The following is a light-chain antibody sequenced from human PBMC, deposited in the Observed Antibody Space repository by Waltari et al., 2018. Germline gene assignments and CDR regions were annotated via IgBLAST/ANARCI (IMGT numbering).Light chain of an antibody. V-gene: IGKV1-27*01. CDR3: QKYNRAPFT. J-gene: IGKJ3*01. CDR2: AAS. Sequence: DIQMTQSPSSLSASIGDRVTITCRAGQGISTYLVWYQQKPGKVPKLLIYAASTLQSGVPSRFSGSGSGTDFTLTISGLQPGDAATYYCQKYNRAPFTFGPGTKVHIK. CDR1: QGISTY.